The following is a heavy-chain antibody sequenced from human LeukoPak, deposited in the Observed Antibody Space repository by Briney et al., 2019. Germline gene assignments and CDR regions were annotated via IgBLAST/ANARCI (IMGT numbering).Heavy chain of an antibody. CDR1: GGSISSYY. D-gene: IGHD6-13*01. CDR3: ARESSSSWYGNWFDP. J-gene: IGHJ5*02. CDR2: IYYSGST. Sequence: SETLSLTCTVSGGSISSYYWSWIRQPPGKGLEWIGYIYYSGSTNYNPPLKSRVTISADTSKNQFSLKLSSVTAADTAVYYCARESSSSWYGNWFDPWGQGTLVTVSS. V-gene: IGHV4-59*01.